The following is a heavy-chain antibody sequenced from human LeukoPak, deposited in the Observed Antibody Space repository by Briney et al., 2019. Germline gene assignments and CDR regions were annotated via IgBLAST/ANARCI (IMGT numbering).Heavy chain of an antibody. D-gene: IGHD6-6*01. CDR1: GFSFSGHW. Sequence: GGSLRLSCTASGFSFSGHWMHWACQLPGKGLVWVSRISPTGSTTSYADSVKGRFTVSRDNAKNTLYLQVNNLRAEDTAVYYCARGPNSNWSGLDFWGQGTLLTVSS. V-gene: IGHV3-74*01. CDR3: ARGPNSNWSGLDF. CDR2: ISPTGSTT. J-gene: IGHJ4*02.